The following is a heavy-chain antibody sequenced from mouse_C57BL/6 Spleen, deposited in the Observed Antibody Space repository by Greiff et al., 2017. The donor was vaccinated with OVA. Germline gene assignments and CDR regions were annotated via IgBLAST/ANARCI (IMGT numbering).Heavy chain of an antibody. CDR2: ISSGSSTI. Sequence: EVQRVESGGGLVKPGGSLKLSCAASGFTFSDYGMHWVRQAPEKGLEWVAYISSGSSTIYYADTVKGRFTISRNNAKNTLFLQRTNLRSEDTAMYYCARSYSNHYAMDYWGQGTSVTVSS. J-gene: IGHJ4*01. D-gene: IGHD2-5*01. CDR1: GFTFSDYG. CDR3: ARSYSNHYAMDY. V-gene: IGHV5-17*01.